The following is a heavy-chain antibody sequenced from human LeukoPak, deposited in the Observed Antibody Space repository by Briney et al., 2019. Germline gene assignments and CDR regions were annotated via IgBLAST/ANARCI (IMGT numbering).Heavy chain of an antibody. CDR3: ASKLIAGGGKDY. J-gene: IGHJ4*02. D-gene: IGHD2-21*01. V-gene: IGHV1-69*13. Sequence: SVTVCCRASGGTFSSYAISWVRQAQGQGLEWMGGIIPICGTANYAQKFQGRVKITADEARSTAYMELSSLRSEDAVVYYCASKLIAGGGKDYGGQGTVVTVSS. CDR1: GGTFSSYA. CDR2: IIPICGTA.